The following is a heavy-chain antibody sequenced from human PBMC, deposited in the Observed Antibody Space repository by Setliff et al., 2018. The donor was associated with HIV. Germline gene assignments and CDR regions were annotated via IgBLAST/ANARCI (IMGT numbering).Heavy chain of an antibody. CDR2: ISVDTGNT. CDR3: VRDEPKNTEAAPGY. CDR1: GYSFTFYG. Sequence: ASVKVSCKASGYSFTFYGLPCVRQAPGQGLEWMAWISVDTGNTKSAQSFHDRVTMTTDTSTNTAYMELRGLRSDEAALYYCVRDEPKNTEAAPGYWGQGTLVTVSS. J-gene: IGHJ4*02. V-gene: IGHV1-18*04. D-gene: IGHD6-6*01.